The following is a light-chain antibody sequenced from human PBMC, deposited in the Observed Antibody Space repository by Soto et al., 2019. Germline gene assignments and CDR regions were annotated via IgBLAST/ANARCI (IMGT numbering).Light chain of an antibody. V-gene: IGLV2-14*01. J-gene: IGLJ2*01. Sequence: QSALTQPASVSGSPGQSITISCTGTTNDIGAFNYVSWYQQHPGKAPKLILYEVTNRPSGVYNRFSGSKSGNTASLTISGLQAEDEADYYCSSYTSTSTRVFGGGTKLTVL. CDR2: EVT. CDR1: TNDIGAFNY. CDR3: SSYTSTSTRV.